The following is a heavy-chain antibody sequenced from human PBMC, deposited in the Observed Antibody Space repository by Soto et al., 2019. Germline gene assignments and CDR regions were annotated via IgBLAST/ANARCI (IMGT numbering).Heavy chain of an antibody. CDR1: GGTFSSYA. J-gene: IGHJ5*02. D-gene: IGHD3-22*01. Sequence: GASVKVSCKASGGTFSSYAISWVLQAPGQGLEWMGGIIPIFGTANYAQKFQGRVTITADESTSTAYMELSSLRSEDTAVYYCARERRYYDSSGYYSNWFDPWGQGTLVTVS. V-gene: IGHV1-69*13. CDR3: ARERRYYDSSGYYSNWFDP. CDR2: IIPIFGTA.